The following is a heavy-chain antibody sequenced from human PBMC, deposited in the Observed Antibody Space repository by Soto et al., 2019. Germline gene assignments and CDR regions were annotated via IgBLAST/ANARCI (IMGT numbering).Heavy chain of an antibody. J-gene: IGHJ4*02. Sequence: GSLRLSCAASGCTFSSYAMSWVLQAPGKWLEWVSAISGSGGSTYYADSVKGRFTISRDNSKNTLYLQMNSLRAEDTAVYYCATHYDFWSGYSFDYWGQGTLVTVSS. D-gene: IGHD3-3*01. CDR1: GCTFSSYA. V-gene: IGHV3-23*01. CDR3: ATHYDFWSGYSFDY. CDR2: ISGSGGST.